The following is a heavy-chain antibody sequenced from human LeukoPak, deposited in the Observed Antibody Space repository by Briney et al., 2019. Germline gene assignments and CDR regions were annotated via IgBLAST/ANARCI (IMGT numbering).Heavy chain of an antibody. J-gene: IGHJ4*02. V-gene: IGHV4-39*01. CDR1: GGSISSSNYY. CDR3: ARHRGCSGGSCYRYFDY. D-gene: IGHD2-15*01. Sequence: PSETLSLTCTVSGGSISSSNYYWGWIRQPPGKGLEWIGSIHYSGSTYYNPSLKSRVTISVDTSKNQFSLKLSSVTAADTAVFYCARHRGCSGGSCYRYFDYWGQGTLVTVSS. CDR2: IHYSGST.